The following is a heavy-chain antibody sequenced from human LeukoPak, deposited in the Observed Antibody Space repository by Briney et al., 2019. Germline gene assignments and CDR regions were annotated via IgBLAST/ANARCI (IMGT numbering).Heavy chain of an antibody. V-gene: IGHV4-39*01. D-gene: IGHD3-16*02. Sequence: SETLSLTCTVSGGSISSSSYYWGWIRQPPGKGLEWIGSIYYSGSTYYNPSLKSRVTISVDTSKNQFSLKLSSVTAADTAVYYCATTYYDCVWGSYRLVARTFDLWAVAPWSLSPQ. CDR1: GGSISSSSYY. J-gene: IGHJ2*01. CDR3: ATTYYDCVWGSYRLVARTFDL. CDR2: IYYSGST.